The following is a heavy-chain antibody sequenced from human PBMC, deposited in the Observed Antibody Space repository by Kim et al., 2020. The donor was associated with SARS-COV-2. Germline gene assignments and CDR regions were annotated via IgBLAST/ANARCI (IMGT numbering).Heavy chain of an antibody. V-gene: IGHV4-38-2*02. Sequence: SETLSLTCTVSGYSISSGYYWGWLRQPPGKGLEWIGTIFHTGSSYSNPSLKSRLTLSVDTSKNQFSLKLSSVTAADTAVYFCARVGRYDSRGPWGQGTLVTVSS. CDR3: ARVGRYDSRGP. J-gene: IGHJ5*02. D-gene: IGHD3-22*01. CDR2: IFHTGSS. CDR1: GYSISSGYY.